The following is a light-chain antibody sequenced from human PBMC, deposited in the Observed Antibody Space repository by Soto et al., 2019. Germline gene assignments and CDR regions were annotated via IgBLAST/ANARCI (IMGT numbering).Light chain of an antibody. CDR2: GAS. V-gene: IGKV3-20*01. CDR3: QHYSSSPPEFT. J-gene: IGKJ3*01. CDR1: QSVSSSY. Sequence: EIVLTQSPATLSLSPGERATLSCRASQSVSSSYLAWYQQRPGQAPGLLIFGASYRATGIPDRFSGSGSGTDFTLTISRLEPEDFAVYYCQHYSSSPPEFTFGPGTKVDSK.